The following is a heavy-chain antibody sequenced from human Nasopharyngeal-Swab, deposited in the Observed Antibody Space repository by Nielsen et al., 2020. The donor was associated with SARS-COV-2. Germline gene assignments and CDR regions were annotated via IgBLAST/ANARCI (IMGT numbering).Heavy chain of an antibody. CDR3: ARRQSSGWYGSFDY. D-gene: IGHD6-19*01. Sequence: SETLSLPCSVPGDSIDRSSFYWAWIRQPPGKGLAWIWSIFYNGNTYYNPSLKSRVTISVHTSKNEFSVKLSSATAADTAVYYCARRQSSGWYGSFDYWGQGRLVTVSS. J-gene: IGHJ4*02. CDR1: GDSIDRSSFY. V-gene: IGHV4-39*01. CDR2: IFYNGNT.